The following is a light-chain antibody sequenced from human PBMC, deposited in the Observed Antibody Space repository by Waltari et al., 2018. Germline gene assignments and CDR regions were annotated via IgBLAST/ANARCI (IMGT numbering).Light chain of an antibody. CDR3: QQYHTPLS. CDR1: QSVDTTR. J-gene: IGKJ1*01. CDR2: DTS. V-gene: IGKV3-20*01. Sequence: DIVLTQSPGTLSLSAGERATLSCRASQSVDTTRLGWYQQKPGQAPRLLIYDTSIRATGIPDRFSGSGSGTDFTLTISRLEPEDFAVYFCQQYHTPLSFGQGTKVEI.